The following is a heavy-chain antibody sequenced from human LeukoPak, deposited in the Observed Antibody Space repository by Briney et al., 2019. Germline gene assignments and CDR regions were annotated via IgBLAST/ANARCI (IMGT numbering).Heavy chain of an antibody. CDR1: GYTFTGYH. CDR2: INPNSGDT. CDR3: ARDYCSSTSCLFDY. J-gene: IGHJ4*02. D-gene: IGHD2-2*01. V-gene: IGHV1-2*06. Sequence: ASVKVSCRASGYTFTGYHIHWVRQAPGQGLEWMGRINPNSGDTNYAQNFQGRVTMTRDTSINTAYMELSRLRSDDAAVYYCARDYCSSTSCLFDYWGQGTLVTVSS.